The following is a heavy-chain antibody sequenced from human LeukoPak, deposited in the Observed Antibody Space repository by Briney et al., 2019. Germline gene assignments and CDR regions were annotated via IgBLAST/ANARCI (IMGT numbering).Heavy chain of an antibody. CDR3: ARDLGHTGYDLYDY. CDR2: MKQDGSEK. J-gene: IGHJ4*02. V-gene: IGHV3-7*01. CDR1: GLNFRGYW. Sequence: GGSLRLSCAVSGLNFRGYWMAWVRQAPGKGLEWVANMKQDGSEKYYVDSVKGRFTISRDNAKNSLYLEMNSLRVEDTAVYYCARDLGHTGYDLYDYWGQGTLVTVSS. D-gene: IGHD5-12*01.